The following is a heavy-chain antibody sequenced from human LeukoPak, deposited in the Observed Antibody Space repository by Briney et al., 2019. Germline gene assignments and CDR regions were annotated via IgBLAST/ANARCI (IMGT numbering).Heavy chain of an antibody. CDR1: GYTFTSYG. J-gene: IGHJ4*02. CDR2: INPSGGST. CDR3: VRTPPNWGFDH. Sequence: GASVTVSCKASGYTFTSYGISWVRQAPGQGLEWMGIINPSGGSTSYAQKFQGRVTMTRDTSTSTVYMELSSLSSEDSAVYYCVRTPPNWGFDHWGRGTRLTGSS. V-gene: IGHV1-46*01. D-gene: IGHD7-27*01.